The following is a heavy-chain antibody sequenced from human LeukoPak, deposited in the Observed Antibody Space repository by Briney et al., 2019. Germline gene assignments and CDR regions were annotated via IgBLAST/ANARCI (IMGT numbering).Heavy chain of an antibody. CDR3: AVSMEGINCGGDCYGY. Sequence: ASVKVSCKASGNTFPRYDINWLRQAPGQGLEWMGWMNPNSGGTGYAQKFQGRVTMTRDTSATTAYLELSSLRSEDTAVYYCAVSMEGINCGGDCYGYWGQGTLVTVSS. D-gene: IGHD2-21*01. CDR1: GNTFPRYD. V-gene: IGHV1-8*01. CDR2: MNPNSGGT. J-gene: IGHJ4*02.